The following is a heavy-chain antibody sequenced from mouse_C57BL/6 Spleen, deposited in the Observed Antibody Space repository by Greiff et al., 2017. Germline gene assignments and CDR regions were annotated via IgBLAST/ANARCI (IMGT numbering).Heavy chain of an antibody. CDR2: ISYSGST. D-gene: IGHD4-1*01. J-gene: IGHJ1*03. V-gene: IGHV3-8*01. CDR1: GYSITSDY. Sequence: VQLKESGPGLAKPSQTLSLTCSVTGYSITSDYWNWIRKFPGNKLEYMGYISYSGSTYYNPYPKSRISLTRYTSKNQYYLQLNSVTTDDTTTYYCARYKDWGYWYFDVWGTGTTVTVSS. CDR3: ARYKDWGYWYFDV.